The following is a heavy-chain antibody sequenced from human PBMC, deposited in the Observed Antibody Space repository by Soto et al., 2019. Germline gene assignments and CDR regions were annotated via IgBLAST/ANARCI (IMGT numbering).Heavy chain of an antibody. V-gene: IGHV4-31*03. D-gene: IGHD6-13*01. J-gene: IGHJ4*02. Sequence: KTSETLSLTCTVSGGSISSGGYYWSWIRQHPGKGLEWIGYIYYSGSTYYNPSLKSRVTISVDTSKNQFSLKLSSVTAADTAVYYCARVPRMEQQLVEDYFDYWGQGTLVTVSS. CDR3: ARVPRMEQQLVEDYFDY. CDR1: GGSISSGGYY. CDR2: IYYSGST.